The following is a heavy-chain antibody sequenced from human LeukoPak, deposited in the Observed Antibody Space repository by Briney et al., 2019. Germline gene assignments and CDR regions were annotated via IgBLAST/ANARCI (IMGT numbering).Heavy chain of an antibody. J-gene: IGHJ4*02. CDR3: AKDSAYAYYGSGSYWDY. CDR2: IKEDESEK. CDR1: GFTFSRYW. D-gene: IGHD3-10*01. V-gene: IGHV3-7*03. Sequence: ESGGSLRLSCAASGFTFSRYWMSWVRQAPGKGLEWVANIKEDESEKYHVDSVKGRFTISRDNAKNSLYLQMNSLRAEDTAVYYCAKDSAYAYYGSGSYWDYWGQGTLVTVSS.